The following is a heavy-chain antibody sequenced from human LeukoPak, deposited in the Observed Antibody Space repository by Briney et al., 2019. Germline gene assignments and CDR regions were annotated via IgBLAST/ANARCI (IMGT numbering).Heavy chain of an antibody. Sequence: GGSLRLSCVASGFTLSDYGMSWARQAPGKGLEWISYITTNGVMFYADSVEGRFTISRDNAKNSLYLQMNSLRAEDTAVYYCARSRHSGSYFSWGQGTLVTVSS. V-gene: IGHV3-48*04. D-gene: IGHD1-26*01. J-gene: IGHJ5*02. CDR2: ITTNGVM. CDR1: GFTLSDYG. CDR3: ARSRHSGSYFS.